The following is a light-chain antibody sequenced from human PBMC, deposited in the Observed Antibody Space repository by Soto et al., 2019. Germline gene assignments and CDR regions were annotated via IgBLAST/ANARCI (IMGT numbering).Light chain of an antibody. V-gene: IGKV3-20*01. CDR1: QIVISN. CDR2: GAS. J-gene: IGKJ1*01. Sequence: EIVLTRSPGTLSLSPGERATLSFMAIQIVISNLSLYQQKPFQAPSXLIXGASTRATGIPDRFSGSGSGTDFTLTISRLEPEDFATYYCQQYNSYSPTFGQGTKVDIK. CDR3: QQYNSYSPT.